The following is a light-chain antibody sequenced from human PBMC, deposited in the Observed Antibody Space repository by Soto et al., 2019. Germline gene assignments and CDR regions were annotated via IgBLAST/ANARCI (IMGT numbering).Light chain of an antibody. J-gene: IGKJ4*01. CDR1: QSVSSY. CDR3: HQRSAWPLT. Sequence: EIVLTQSPATLSLSPGERATLSCRASQSVSSYLAWYQQKPGQAPSLLIYDASKRAIGIPARFSGSGSGTDFTLTISSLEPEYFAFYYCHQRSAWPLTFGGWTKVEIK. CDR2: DAS. V-gene: IGKV3-11*01.